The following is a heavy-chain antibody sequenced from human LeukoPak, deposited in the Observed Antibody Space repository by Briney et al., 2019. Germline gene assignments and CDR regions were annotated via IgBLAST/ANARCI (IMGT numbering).Heavy chain of an antibody. CDR2: IWSDGSNK. Sequence: PGRSLRLSCAASGFTFSSYGMHWVRQTPGKGLEWVAIIWSDGSNKYYADSVKGRFTISRDNSKNTLYLQMNSLRAEDTAVYYCARGSGSFSGGFDYWGQGTLDTVSS. CDR3: ARGSGSFSGGFDY. D-gene: IGHD1-26*01. CDR1: GFTFSSYG. V-gene: IGHV3-33*01. J-gene: IGHJ4*02.